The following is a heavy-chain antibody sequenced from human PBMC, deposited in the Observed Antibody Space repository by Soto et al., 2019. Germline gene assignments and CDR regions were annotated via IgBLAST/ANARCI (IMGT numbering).Heavy chain of an antibody. CDR1: GDSISSAEYF. CDR3: AREPYIHKARHDF. D-gene: IGHD2-15*01. Sequence: SDTLSLTSSVSGDSISSAEYFWTWIREPGGKGLEWMGYSFHSGTTYYNPSLKGRLLISIENSKNQFSLRLTSVTAADSAVYFCAREPYIHKARHDFWGPGTLVTV. J-gene: IGHJ4*02. V-gene: IGHV4-30-4*02. CDR2: SFHSGTT.